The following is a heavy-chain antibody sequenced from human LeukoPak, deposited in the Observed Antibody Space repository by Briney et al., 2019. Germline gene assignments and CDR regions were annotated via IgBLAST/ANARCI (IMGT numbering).Heavy chain of an antibody. V-gene: IGHV1-46*01. CDR1: GYTFTSYY. Sequence: VASVKVSCKASGYTFTSYYMHWARQAPGQGLEWMGIINPSGGSTSYAQKFQGRVTMTRDTSTSTVYMELSSLRSEDTAVYYCARDSSSGYYDYWGQGTLVTVSS. CDR3: ARDSSSGYYDY. J-gene: IGHJ4*02. CDR2: INPSGGST. D-gene: IGHD3-22*01.